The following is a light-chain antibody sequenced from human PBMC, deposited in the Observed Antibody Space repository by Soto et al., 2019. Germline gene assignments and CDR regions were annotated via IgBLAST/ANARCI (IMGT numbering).Light chain of an antibody. V-gene: IGLV2-14*01. J-gene: IGLJ3*02. CDR2: EVN. CDR1: SSDVGIYNY. Sequence: QSVLTQPASVSGSPGRSITISCTGASSDVGIYNYVSWYQHHPGKAPRLIIYEVNSRPSGVSHRFSGSKSGNTASLTISGLQAEDEADYYCSSYTSRSTWVFGGGTKLTVL. CDR3: SSYTSRSTWV.